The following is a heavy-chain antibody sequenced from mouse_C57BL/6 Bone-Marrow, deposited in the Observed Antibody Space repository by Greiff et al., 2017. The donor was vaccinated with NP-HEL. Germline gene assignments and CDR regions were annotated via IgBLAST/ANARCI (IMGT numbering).Heavy chain of an antibody. CDR1: GYTFTDYY. CDR2: INPNNGGT. J-gene: IGHJ3*01. D-gene: IGHD2-4*01. V-gene: IGHV1-26*01. Sequence: VQLKHSGPELVKPGASVKISCKASGYTFTDYYMNWVKQSHGKSLEWIGDINPNNGGTSYNQKFKGKATLTVDKSSSTAYMELRSLTSEDAAVYYCARDDYDWFAYWGQGTLVTVSA. CDR3: ARDDYDWFAY.